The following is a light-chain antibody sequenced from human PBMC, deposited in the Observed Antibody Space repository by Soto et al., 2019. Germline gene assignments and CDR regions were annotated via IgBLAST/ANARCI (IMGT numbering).Light chain of an antibody. CDR2: GAY. J-gene: IGKJ4*01. Sequence: DIVLTQSPGTLSLSPGERATLSCRASQRVSSSYLAWYQQKPGQAPRLLIYGAYSRATGITDRFSGSGSGTDFTLIISRLEPEDFAVYYCPRTELTFGGGNKVEIK. CDR3: PRTELT. V-gene: IGKV3-20*01. CDR1: QRVSSSY.